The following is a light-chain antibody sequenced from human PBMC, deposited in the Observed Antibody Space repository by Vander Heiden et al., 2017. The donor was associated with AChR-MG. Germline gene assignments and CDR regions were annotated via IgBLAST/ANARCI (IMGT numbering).Light chain of an antibody. CDR2: AAS. Sequence: DTQITQSPSSLSASVGDRVTITCRASQSISSYLNWYQQKPGKAPKLLIYAASSLQSGVPSRFSGSGSGTDFTLTISSLQPEDFATYYCQQSYSPLYTFGQGTKLEIK. CDR3: QQSYSPLYT. CDR1: QSISSY. J-gene: IGKJ2*01. V-gene: IGKV1-39*01.